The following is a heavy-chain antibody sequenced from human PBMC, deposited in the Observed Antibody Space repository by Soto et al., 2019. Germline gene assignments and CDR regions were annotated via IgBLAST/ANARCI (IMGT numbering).Heavy chain of an antibody. CDR1: GGSISSGDYY. D-gene: IGHD2-15*01. Sequence: QVQLQESGPGLVKPSQTLSLTCTVSGGSISSGDYYWSWIRQPPGKGLEWIGYIYYSGSTYYNPSLKSRVTISADTSKNQFSLKLSSVTAADTAVYYCAREVVVAATYYYYGMDVWGQGTTVTVSS. V-gene: IGHV4-30-4*01. CDR2: IYYSGST. CDR3: AREVVVAATYYYYGMDV. J-gene: IGHJ6*02.